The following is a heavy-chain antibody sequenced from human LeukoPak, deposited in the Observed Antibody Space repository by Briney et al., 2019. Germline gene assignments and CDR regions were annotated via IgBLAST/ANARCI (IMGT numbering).Heavy chain of an antibody. V-gene: IGHV4-59*08. Sequence: SETLSLTCTVSGGSISSYYWSWIRQPPGKGLEWIGYISYSGSTNSNPSLKSRVTISLDTSKNQFSLKLSSVTAADAAVYYCAGHHPRNTVDFWGQGTLVTVSS. CDR1: GGSISSYY. CDR3: AGHHPRNTVDF. D-gene: IGHD2/OR15-2a*01. J-gene: IGHJ4*02. CDR2: ISYSGST.